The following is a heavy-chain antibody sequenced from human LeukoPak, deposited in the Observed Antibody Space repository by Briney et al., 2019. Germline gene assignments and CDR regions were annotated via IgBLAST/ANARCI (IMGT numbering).Heavy chain of an antibody. J-gene: IGHJ4*02. V-gene: IGHV4-59*06. D-gene: IGHD2-8*02. Sequence: SETLSLTCTVSGGSISSYYWSWIRQHPGKGLEWIGYIYYSGGTYYNPTLRSRVTISVDTSKNQFSLNLSAVTAADTAVYYCATTYCTGGACSRRYFDNWGQGTLVTVSP. CDR1: GGSISSYY. CDR2: IYYSGGT. CDR3: ATTYCTGGACSRRYFDN.